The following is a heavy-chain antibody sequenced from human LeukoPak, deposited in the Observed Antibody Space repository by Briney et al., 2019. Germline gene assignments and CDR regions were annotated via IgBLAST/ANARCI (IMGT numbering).Heavy chain of an antibody. Sequence: SETLSLICTVSGGSISSSGYYWGWIRQPPGKGLEWIGSIYYSGSTYYNPSLKSRLTISVDTSKNQFSLRLSSVTAADTAVYYCAKEVIVVVPAATDYWGQGTLVTVPS. CDR2: IYYSGST. J-gene: IGHJ4*02. CDR3: AKEVIVVVPAATDY. D-gene: IGHD2-2*01. V-gene: IGHV4-39*07. CDR1: GGSISSSGYY.